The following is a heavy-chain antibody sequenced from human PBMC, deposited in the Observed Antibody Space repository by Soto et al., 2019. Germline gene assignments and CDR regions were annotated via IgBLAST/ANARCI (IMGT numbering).Heavy chain of an antibody. J-gene: IGHJ3*01. V-gene: IGHV4-30-2*01. CDR3: ARRLPLSGGPFDV. Sequence: QLQLLESGSGLVKASQNLSLTCTVSGGAFSGAGYSWGWIRQPPGKGLEWIGHIYHSGNAYYNPSLKIRVHISLDRSKNHFSLRLTSVTAADTAIYYCARRLPLSGGPFDVWGQATRVTVSS. CDR1: GGAFSGAGYS. CDR2: IYHSGNA. D-gene: IGHD3-16*01.